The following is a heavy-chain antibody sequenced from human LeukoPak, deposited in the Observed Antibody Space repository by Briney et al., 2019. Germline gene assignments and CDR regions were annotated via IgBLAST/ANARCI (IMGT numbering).Heavy chain of an antibody. CDR2: ISGSGGST. Sequence: PGGSLRLSCAASGLTFGSYDMSWVRQAPGKGLEWVSAISGSGGSTYYADSVRGRFTISRDNSKNTLYLQMNSLRAEDTAVYYCVSWNHVGDWGQGTLVTVSS. CDR1: GLTFGSYD. V-gene: IGHV3-23*01. CDR3: VSWNHVGD. J-gene: IGHJ4*02. D-gene: IGHD1-14*01.